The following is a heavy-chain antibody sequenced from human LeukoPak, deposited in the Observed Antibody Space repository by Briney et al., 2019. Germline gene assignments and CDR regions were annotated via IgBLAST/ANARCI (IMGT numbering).Heavy chain of an antibody. CDR2: IRSKANSYAT. D-gene: IGHD3-9*01. J-gene: IGHJ6*03. Sequence: GGSLKLSCAASGFTFSGSAMHWVRQASGKGLEWVGRIRSKANSYATAYAASVKGRFTISRDDSKNTAYLQMNSLKTEDTAVYYCARGDYDILTGYYYYYYMDVWGKGTTVTVSS. V-gene: IGHV3-73*01. CDR3: ARGDYDILTGYYYYYYMDV. CDR1: GFTFSGSA.